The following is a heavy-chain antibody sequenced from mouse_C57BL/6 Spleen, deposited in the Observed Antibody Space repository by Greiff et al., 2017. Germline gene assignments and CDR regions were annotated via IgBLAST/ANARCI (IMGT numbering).Heavy chain of an antibody. Sequence: VQLQQPGAELVKPGASVKLSCKASGYTFTSYWMHWVKPRPGRGLEWVGRIDPNSGGTKYNEKFKSKATLTVDKPSSTAYMQLSSLTSEDSAVYYCAIITTVWRYYFDYWGQGTTLTVSS. V-gene: IGHV1-72*01. CDR2: IDPNSGGT. J-gene: IGHJ2*01. CDR1: GYTFTSYW. CDR3: AIITTVWRYYFDY. D-gene: IGHD1-1*01.